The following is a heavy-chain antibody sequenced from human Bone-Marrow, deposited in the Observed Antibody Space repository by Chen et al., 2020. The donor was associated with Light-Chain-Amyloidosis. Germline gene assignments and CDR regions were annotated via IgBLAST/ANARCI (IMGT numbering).Heavy chain of an antibody. CDR3: ARDRFYGSGSYYIFDY. CDR1: GYTFTNYA. Sequence: QVQLVQSGAAVKKPGASVKVSCKASGYTFTNYALHWVRQAPGQRLEWMGWINAGNGNTKYSQKFQGRVTITRDTAASIAYMELSSLRSEDTAVYYCARDRFYGSGSYYIFDYWGQGTLVTVSS. CDR2: INAGNGNT. D-gene: IGHD3-10*01. J-gene: IGHJ4*02. V-gene: IGHV1-3*01.